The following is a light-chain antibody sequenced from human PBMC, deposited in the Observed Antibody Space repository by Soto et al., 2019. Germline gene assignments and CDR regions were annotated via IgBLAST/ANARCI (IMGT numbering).Light chain of an antibody. CDR3: QNCDRAAFT. V-gene: IGKV1-27*01. Sequence: DIQMTQSPSSLSASVGDRVTITCRASQGIGNYLAWYQQRPGDVPKLLISAASTLQSGVPSRFSGSGSGTDFPLTISCLQPEDVATYYCQNCDRAAFTFGPGTKVDLK. CDR1: QGIGNY. J-gene: IGKJ3*01. CDR2: AAS.